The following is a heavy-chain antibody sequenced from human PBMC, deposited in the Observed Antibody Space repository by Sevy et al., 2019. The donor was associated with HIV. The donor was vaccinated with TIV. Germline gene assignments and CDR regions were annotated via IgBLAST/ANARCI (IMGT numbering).Heavy chain of an antibody. D-gene: IGHD1-26*01. CDR1: GFTFSDYY. CDR2: VSSSGSTI. Sequence: GGSLRLSCAASGFTFSDYYMSWIRLAPGKGLEWVSYVSSSGSTIDYADSVKGRFTISRDNAKNSLYLQMNSLRAEDTAVSYCARDKGGGSFDYWGQGTLVTVSS. V-gene: IGHV3-11*01. CDR3: ARDKGGGSFDY. J-gene: IGHJ4*02.